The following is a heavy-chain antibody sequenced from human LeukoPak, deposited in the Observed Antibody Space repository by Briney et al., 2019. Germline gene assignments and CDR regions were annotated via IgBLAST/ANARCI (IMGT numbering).Heavy chain of an antibody. CDR3: AREVGATLNFDY. CDR1: GGTFSSYA. CDR2: IIPIFGTA. J-gene: IGHJ4*02. Sequence: ASVKVSCKASGGTFSSYAISWVRQAPGQGLEWMGGIIPIFGTANYAQKFQGRVTITADESTSTAYMELSSLRSEDTAVYYCAREVGATLNFDYWGQGTLVTVSS. V-gene: IGHV1-69*13. D-gene: IGHD1-26*01.